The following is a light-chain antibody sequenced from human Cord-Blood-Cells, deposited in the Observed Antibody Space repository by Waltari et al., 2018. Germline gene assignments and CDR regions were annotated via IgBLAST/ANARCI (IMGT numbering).Light chain of an antibody. CDR1: QSVLYSSNNKNY. CDR2: WAS. J-gene: IGKJ2*01. V-gene: IGKV4-1*01. Sequence: DIVMTQSPDSLAVSLVERATINCKSSQSVLYSSNNKNYLAWYQQKPGQPPKLLIYWASTRESGVPDRFSGSGSGTDFTLTISSLQADDVAVYYCQKYYSTPYTFGQGTKLEIK. CDR3: QKYYSTPYT.